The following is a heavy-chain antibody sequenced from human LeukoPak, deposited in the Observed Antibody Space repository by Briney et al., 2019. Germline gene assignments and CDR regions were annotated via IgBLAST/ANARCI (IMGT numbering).Heavy chain of an antibody. V-gene: IGHV3-21*01. D-gene: IGHD3-9*01. J-gene: IGHJ4*02. Sequence: PGGSLRLSCAASGFTFSSYSMNWVRQAPGKGLEWVSSISSSSSYIYYADSVKGRFTISRDNAKNSLYLQMNSLRAEDTAVYYCAREGSYYDILTAPYWGQGTLVTVSS. CDR3: AREGSYYDILTAPY. CDR1: GFTFSSYS. CDR2: ISSSSSYI.